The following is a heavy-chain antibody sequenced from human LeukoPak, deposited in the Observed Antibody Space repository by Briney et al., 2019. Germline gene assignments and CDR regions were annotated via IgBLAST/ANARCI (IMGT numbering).Heavy chain of an antibody. CDR1: GITLSNYV. CDR2: MSDSVGMT. V-gene: IGHV3-23*01. D-gene: IGHD3-22*01. Sequence: GGSLRLSCAVSGITLSNYVMSWVRQAPGKGLEWVAGMSDSVGMTNYADSVKGRFTISRDNTKNTLYLQMNSLRAEDTAVYFCAKRGVVIRVILVGFHKEAYYFDSWGQGALVTVSS. CDR3: AKRGVVIRVILVGFHKEAYYFDS. J-gene: IGHJ4*02.